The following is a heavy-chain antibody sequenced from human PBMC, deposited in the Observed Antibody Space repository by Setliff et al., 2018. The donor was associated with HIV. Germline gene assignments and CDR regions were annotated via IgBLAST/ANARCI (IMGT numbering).Heavy chain of an antibody. CDR1: GYTFTGYF. CDR3: ATGTWGYDAFDI. D-gene: IGHD7-27*01. Sequence: ASVKVSCKASGYTFTGYFMHWVRQAPGQGLEFMGWINPNSGGTNYPQKFQGRVTMSGDTSINTASMELSSLRSEDTAVYYCATGTWGYDAFDIWGQGTLVTVSS. J-gene: IGHJ3*02. CDR2: INPNSGGT. V-gene: IGHV1-2*02.